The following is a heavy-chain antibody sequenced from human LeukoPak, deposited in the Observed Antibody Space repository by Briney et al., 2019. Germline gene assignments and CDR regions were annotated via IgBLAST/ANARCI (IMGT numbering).Heavy chain of an antibody. Sequence: SETLSLTCTVSGASIRSYYWSWVRQPPGKGLEWIGFVHYVGSTNYNPSLKSRVTTSVDTSKNQFSLKLTSMTAADTAVYYCARIKRGATGYYNWFDPWGQGTLVTVSS. CDR3: ARIKRGATGYYNWFDP. CDR1: GASIRSYY. J-gene: IGHJ5*02. CDR2: VHYVGST. D-gene: IGHD3-9*01. V-gene: IGHV4-59*08.